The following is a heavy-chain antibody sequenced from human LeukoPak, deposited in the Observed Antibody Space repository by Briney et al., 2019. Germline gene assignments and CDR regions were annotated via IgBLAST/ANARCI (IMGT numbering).Heavy chain of an antibody. CDR3: AVGGDSSRWSYLQH. J-gene: IGHJ1*01. D-gene: IGHD6-13*01. CDR1: GFIFSNYA. V-gene: IGHV3-30-3*01. Sequence: GGSLRLSCAASGFIFSNYAMHWVRQAPGKGLEWVAVISDDGSNKYYADSVKGRFTISRDNSKNTLYLEMNSLRTEDTAVHRCAVGGDSSRWSYLQHWGQGTLVTVSS. CDR2: ISDDGSNK.